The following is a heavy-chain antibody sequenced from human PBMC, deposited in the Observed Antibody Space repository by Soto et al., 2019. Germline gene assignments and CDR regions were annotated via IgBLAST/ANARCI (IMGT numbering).Heavy chain of an antibody. D-gene: IGHD3-10*01. Sequence: EVQLLESGGGLVQPGGSLRLSCAASGFTFSSYAMSWVRQAPGKGLEWVSAISGSGGSTYYADSGKVRFTISRDNSKNTLYLQMNSLKAEDKAVYDCARIGPNSAVVRGAHDWYVDYWGPGTLVTVSS. CDR1: GFTFSSYA. CDR3: ARIGPNSAVVRGAHDWYVDY. CDR2: ISGSGGST. J-gene: IGHJ4*02. V-gene: IGHV3-23*01.